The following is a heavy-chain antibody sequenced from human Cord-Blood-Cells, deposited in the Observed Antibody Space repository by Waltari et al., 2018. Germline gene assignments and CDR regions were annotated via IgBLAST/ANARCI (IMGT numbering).Heavy chain of an antibody. D-gene: IGHD2-2*01. J-gene: IGHJ4*02. Sequence: QVQLVESGGGVVQHGRSLRLSFAASGFPFSSYGLHWVRQAPGKGREWGAVISYDGSNKYYADSVKGRFTISRDNSKNTLYLQMNSLRAEDTAVYYCAKWGSGSLSAVVPAAEIDYWGQGTLVTVSS. CDR3: AKWGSGSLSAVVPAAEIDY. V-gene: IGHV3-30*18. CDR2: ISYDGSNK. CDR1: GFPFSSYG.